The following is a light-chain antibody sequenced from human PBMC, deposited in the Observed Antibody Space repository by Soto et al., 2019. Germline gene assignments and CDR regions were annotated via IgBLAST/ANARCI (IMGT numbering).Light chain of an antibody. CDR1: QSIGRW. CDR3: QQYQTYSGT. J-gene: IGKJ1*01. CDR2: DAS. Sequence: DTQMTQSPSTRSASVGDVVSIPCRASQSIGRWLAWYQQKPGKAPRLMIYDASSLQSGVPSRFSGIESGTRFTLTISGLQPDDVATYYCQQYQTYSGTLGQGTKVDIK. V-gene: IGKV1-5*01.